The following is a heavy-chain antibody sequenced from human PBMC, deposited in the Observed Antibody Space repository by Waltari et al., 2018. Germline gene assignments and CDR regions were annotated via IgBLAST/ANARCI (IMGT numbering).Heavy chain of an antibody. CDR1: GFTFSNYG. CDR3: ARGGGTGDDILPRGY. J-gene: IGHJ4*02. V-gene: IGHV3-33*03. D-gene: IGHD3-9*01. CDR2: FWFDATKE. Sequence: QVQLVESGGGVVPPGRSLRLSCAASGFTFSNYGMHWVRQAPGKGLGGCAFFWFDATKEYYAGSVKGRFTIYRDNAKCTLYLQMNSLGLWETALYYCARGGGTGDDILPRGYWGQGTLVTVSS.